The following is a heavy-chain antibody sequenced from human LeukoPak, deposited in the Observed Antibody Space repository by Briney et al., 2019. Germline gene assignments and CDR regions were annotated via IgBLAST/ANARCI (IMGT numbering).Heavy chain of an antibody. J-gene: IGHJ4*02. CDR2: IYYSGST. CDR3: ARGRPSRSIFGVVTHYYFDY. CDR1: GVSISSSAYY. Sequence: PSETLSLTCTVSGVSISSSAYYWGWIRQPPGKGLEWIGSIYYSGSTYDNPSLKSRVTISVDTSKNRFSLKLSSVTATDTAVYYCARGRPSRSIFGVVTHYYFDYWGQGTLVTVSS. D-gene: IGHD3-3*01. V-gene: IGHV4-39*02.